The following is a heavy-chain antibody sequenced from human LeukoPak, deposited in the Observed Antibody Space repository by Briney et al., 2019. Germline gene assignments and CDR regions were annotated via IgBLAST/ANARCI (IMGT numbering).Heavy chain of an antibody. CDR3: ASGVIPFDY. Sequence: PSETLSLTCAVYGGSFSGYYWSWIRQPPGKGLEWIGEINHSGSTSYNPSLKSRVTIPVDTSKNQFSLKLSSVTAADTAVYYCASGVIPFDYWGQGTLVTVSS. CDR2: INHSGST. CDR1: GGSFSGYY. D-gene: IGHD3-16*02. V-gene: IGHV4-34*01. J-gene: IGHJ4*02.